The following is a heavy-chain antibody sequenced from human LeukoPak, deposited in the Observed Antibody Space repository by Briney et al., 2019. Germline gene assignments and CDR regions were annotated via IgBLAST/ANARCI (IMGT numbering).Heavy chain of an antibody. J-gene: IGHJ4*02. D-gene: IGHD6-13*01. CDR2: ISYDGSAE. Sequence: GGSLRLSCAASGFTFSNYGKHGVRQAPGKGLEWVAVISYDGSAEYYADSVKGRFAIYRDNSRNTLYLQMNSLRPEDTAVYYCAKELTRGSSGYEDYSGQGTLVTVSS. V-gene: IGHV3-30*18. CDR3: AKELTRGSSGYEDY. CDR1: GFTFSNYG.